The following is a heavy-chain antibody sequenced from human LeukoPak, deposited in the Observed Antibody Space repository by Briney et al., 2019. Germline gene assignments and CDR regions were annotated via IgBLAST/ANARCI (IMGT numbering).Heavy chain of an antibody. D-gene: IGHD4-17*01. CDR2: IYTSGST. V-gene: IGHV4-61*02. Sequence: PSETLSLTCTVSGGSISSGSYYWSWIRQPAGKGLEWIGRIYTSGSTNYNPSLKSRVTISVDTSKNQFSLKLSSVTAADTAVYYCAREGDGDYGITPLWGQGTLVTVSS. J-gene: IGHJ4*02. CDR1: GGSISSGSYY. CDR3: AREGDGDYGITPL.